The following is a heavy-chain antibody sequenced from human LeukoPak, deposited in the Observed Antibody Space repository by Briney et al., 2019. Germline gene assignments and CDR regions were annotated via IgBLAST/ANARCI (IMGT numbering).Heavy chain of an antibody. CDR1: CRYNSCQQ. J-gene: IGHJ6*03. D-gene: IGHD2-21*01. CDR3: ARHIISSNFYMDV. Sequence: KSSEPLSLLRIVSCRYNSCQQWRCARPPPGEALEWIGCISSSGSTNYNPSLKSRATISVDTSKSQFSLKLSSVTAADPAVYYCARHIISSNFYMDVWGKGTTVTVSS. V-gene: IGHV4-59*11. CDR2: ISSSGST.